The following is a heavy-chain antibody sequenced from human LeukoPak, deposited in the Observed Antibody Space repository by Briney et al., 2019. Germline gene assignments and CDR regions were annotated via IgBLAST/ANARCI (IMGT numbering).Heavy chain of an antibody. CDR3: ARDSSGYYYPDAFDI. V-gene: IGHV3-7*04. J-gene: IGHJ3*02. CDR2: IKQDGSKE. Sequence: PGGSLRVSCAASGFTFSSYWMSWVRQAPGKGLEWVANIKQDGSKEYYVDSVKGRFTISRDNAKNSLYLQMNSLRAEDTAVYYCARDSSGYYYPDAFDIWGQGTMVTVSS. CDR1: GFTFSSYW. D-gene: IGHD3-22*01.